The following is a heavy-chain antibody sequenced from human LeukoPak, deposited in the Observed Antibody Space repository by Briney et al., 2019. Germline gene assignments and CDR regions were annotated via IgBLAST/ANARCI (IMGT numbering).Heavy chain of an antibody. CDR2: IRGSGSRT. CDR1: GFTFSSYA. CDR3: VKDVGRVTVVGVK. D-gene: IGHD3-16*01. Sequence: GGSLRLSCAASGFTFSSYAMSWDRHAQGKGLEWVSAIRGSGSRTYYADSVKGRLTVSRDNTKNTLYLQMNSLRAEDTGVYYCVKDVGRVTVVGVKWGQGTLVTVSS. V-gene: IGHV3-23*01. J-gene: IGHJ4*02.